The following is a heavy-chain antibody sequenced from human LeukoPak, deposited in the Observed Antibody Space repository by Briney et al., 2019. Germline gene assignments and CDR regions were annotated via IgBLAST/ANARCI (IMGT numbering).Heavy chain of an antibody. J-gene: IGHJ4*02. CDR1: GFTFSSYG. V-gene: IGHV3-30*02. CDR3: AKDHDYVWGSYHDHYYFDY. CDR2: IRNDGSYN. D-gene: IGHD3-16*02. Sequence: GGSLRLSCTASGFTFSSYGMHWVRQAPGKGLEWVAFIRNDGSYNYYADSVKGRFTISRDNSKNTLYLQMNSLRAEDTAVYYCAKDHDYVWGSYHDHYYFDYWGQGTLVTVSS.